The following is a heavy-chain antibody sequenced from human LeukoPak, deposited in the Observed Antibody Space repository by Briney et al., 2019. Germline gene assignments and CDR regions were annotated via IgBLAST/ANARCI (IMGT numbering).Heavy chain of an antibody. CDR2: IYSGGST. V-gene: IGHV3-53*01. CDR1: GFSVSNNY. D-gene: IGHD1-1*01. Sequence: GGSLRLSCAASGFSVSNNYMNWVRQAPGKGLEWVSVIYSGGSTYYADSVKGRFTISRDNSKNTLNLQMNSLRAEDTAVYYCARGQNVPAWGQGTLVTVSS. CDR3: ARGQNVPA. J-gene: IGHJ4*02.